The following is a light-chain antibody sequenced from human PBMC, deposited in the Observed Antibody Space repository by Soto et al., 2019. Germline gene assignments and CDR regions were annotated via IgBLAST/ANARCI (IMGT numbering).Light chain of an antibody. CDR1: QSISSY. CDR3: QQSYSTSYT. V-gene: IGKV1-39*01. Sequence: DIQMTQSPSSLSASVGDRVTITCRASQSISSYLNWYQQKPGKAPKLLIYAASSLQSGVPSRFSGSGSGTDFTLTISSLQPEDFATYSCQQSYSTSYTSGQGTKLEIK. CDR2: AAS. J-gene: IGKJ2*01.